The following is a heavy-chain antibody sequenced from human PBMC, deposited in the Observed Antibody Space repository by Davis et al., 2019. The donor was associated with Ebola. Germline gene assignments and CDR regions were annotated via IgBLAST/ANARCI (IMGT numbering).Heavy chain of an antibody. Sequence: PGGSLRLSCAASGFTFSSYEMNWVRQAPGKGLEWVSYISSSGSTIYYADSVKGRFTISRDNAKNTLYLQMNSLRAEDTAVYYCATKRSTMVQGVILRDAFDIWGQGTMVTVSS. CDR1: GFTFSSYE. V-gene: IGHV3-48*03. J-gene: IGHJ3*02. D-gene: IGHD3-10*01. CDR3: ATKRSTMVQGVILRDAFDI. CDR2: ISSSGSTI.